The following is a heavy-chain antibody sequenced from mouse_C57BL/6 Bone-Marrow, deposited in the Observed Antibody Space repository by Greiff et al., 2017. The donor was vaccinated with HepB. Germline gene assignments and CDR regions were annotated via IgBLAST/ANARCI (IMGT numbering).Heavy chain of an antibody. Sequence: DVQLQESGPGLVKPSQSLSLTCSVTGYSITSGYYWNWIRQFPGNKLEWMGYISYDGSNNYNPSLKNRISITRDTSKNQFFLKLNSVTTEDTATYYCARVGDGYLFAYWGQGTLVTVSA. D-gene: IGHD2-3*01. CDR1: GYSITSGYY. CDR2: ISYDGSN. V-gene: IGHV3-6*01. J-gene: IGHJ3*01. CDR3: ARVGDGYLFAY.